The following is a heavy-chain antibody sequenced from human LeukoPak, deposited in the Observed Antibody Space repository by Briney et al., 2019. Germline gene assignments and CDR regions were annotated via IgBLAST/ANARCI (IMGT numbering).Heavy chain of an antibody. CDR3: ARQGGYSSSSV. D-gene: IGHD6-6*01. CDR2: ITNDGRNK. CDR1: GFTFSSYS. V-gene: IGHV3-30*03. J-gene: IGHJ4*02. Sequence: GGSLRLSCAASGFTFSSYSMNWVCQAPGKGLEWLAVITNDGRNKYYADSVKGRFTISRDNSKNTLYLQMNSLRAEDTAVYYCARQGGYSSSSVWGQGTLVTVSS.